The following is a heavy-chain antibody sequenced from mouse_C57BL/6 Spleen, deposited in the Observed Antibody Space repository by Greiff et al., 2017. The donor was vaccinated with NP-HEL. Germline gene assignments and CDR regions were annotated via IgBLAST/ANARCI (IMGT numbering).Heavy chain of an antibody. CDR2: ILPGSGST. J-gene: IGHJ4*01. D-gene: IGHD1-1*01. V-gene: IGHV1-9*01. CDR3: ARSGNYYGSSLYAMDY. CDR1: GYTFTGYW. Sequence: QVQLQQSGAELMKPGASVKLSCKATGYTFTGYWIEWVKQRPGHGLEWIGEILPGSGSTNYNEKFKGKATFTADTSSNTAYMQLSSLTTEDSAIYYCARSGNYYGSSLYAMDYWGQGTSVTVSS.